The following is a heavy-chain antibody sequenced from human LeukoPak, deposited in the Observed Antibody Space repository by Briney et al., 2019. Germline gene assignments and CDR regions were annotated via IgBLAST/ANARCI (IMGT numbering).Heavy chain of an antibody. Sequence: PSQTLSLTCAVSGGSISSGGYYWSWIRQHPGKGLEWIGYIYYSGSTYYNPSLKSRVTISVDTSKNQFSLKLSSVTAADTAVYYCARVFLPTLIPSRNNYYYYGMDVWGQGTTVTVSS. D-gene: IGHD1-14*01. CDR2: IYYSGST. J-gene: IGHJ6*02. CDR3: ARVFLPTLIPSRNNYYYYGMDV. V-gene: IGHV4-31*11. CDR1: GGSISSGGYY.